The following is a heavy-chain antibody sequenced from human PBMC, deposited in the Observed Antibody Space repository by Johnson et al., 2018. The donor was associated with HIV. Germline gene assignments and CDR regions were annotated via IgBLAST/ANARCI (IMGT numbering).Heavy chain of an antibody. CDR3: AKDGAMAFDI. V-gene: IGHV3-66*01. D-gene: IGHD2-2*01. CDR1: GFTFDDYG. Sequence: VQLVESGGGVVRPGGSLRLSCAASGFTFDDYGMSWVRQAPGKGLEWVSGIYSGGSTYYADSVKGRFTISRDNSKNTLYLQMNSLRAEDTAVYYCAKDGAMAFDIWGQGTLVTVSS. J-gene: IGHJ3*02. CDR2: IYSGGST.